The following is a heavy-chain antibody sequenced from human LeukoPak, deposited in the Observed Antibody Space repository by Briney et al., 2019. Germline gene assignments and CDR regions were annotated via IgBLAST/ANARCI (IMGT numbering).Heavy chain of an antibody. J-gene: IGHJ4*02. D-gene: IGHD3-10*01. CDR2: IRYDGSKK. CDR3: ARDGGYGSGSYPDY. CDR1: GFTLSSYG. Sequence: PGGSLRLSCAASGFTLSSYGMHWVRQAPGKGLEWVAFIRYDGSKKYYADSVKGRFTISRDNSKHTLYLQMNSLRAEDTAVYYCARDGGYGSGSYPDYWGQGTLVTVSS. V-gene: IGHV3-30*02.